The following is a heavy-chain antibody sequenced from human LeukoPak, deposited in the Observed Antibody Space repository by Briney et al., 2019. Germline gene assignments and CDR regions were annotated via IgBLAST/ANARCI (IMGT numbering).Heavy chain of an antibody. Sequence: PGGSLRLSCAASGFTFSTYWMHWVRQAPGKGLVWVSRISGDGSATIYADFVKGRFTISRDNAENTMYLQMNSLTVEDTAVYYCTRRVSATRWFDPWGQGTLVTVSS. D-gene: IGHD2-15*01. CDR2: ISGDGSAT. CDR1: GFTFSTYW. CDR3: TRRVSATRWFDP. J-gene: IGHJ5*02. V-gene: IGHV3-74*01.